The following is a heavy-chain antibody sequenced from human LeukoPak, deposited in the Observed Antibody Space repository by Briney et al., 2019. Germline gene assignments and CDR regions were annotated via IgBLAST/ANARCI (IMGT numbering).Heavy chain of an antibody. D-gene: IGHD3-10*01. CDR1: GFTFSSYG. V-gene: IGHV3-48*04. J-gene: IGHJ4*02. CDR2: ISSSGSTT. Sequence: PGGSLRLSCAASGFTFSSYGMNWVRQAPGKGLEWVSYISSSGSTTYYADSVKGRFTISRDNAKNSLFLQMNSLRAEDTAVYYCARTSGLFWGQGTLVTVSS. CDR3: ARTSGLF.